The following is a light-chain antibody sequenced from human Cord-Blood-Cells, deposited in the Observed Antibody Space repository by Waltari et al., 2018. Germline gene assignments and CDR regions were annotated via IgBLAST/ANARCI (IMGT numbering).Light chain of an antibody. CDR3: SSYTSSSTLEV. J-gene: IGLJ1*01. V-gene: IGLV2-14*01. CDR2: EVS. CDR1: SSDVGGYNY. Sequence: QSALTQPASVSGSPGQSITISCTGTSSDVGGYNYVSWYQQHPGKAPKLMIYEVSNRHSGVSNRFSGSKSGNTAYLTISGLQAEDEADYYCSSYTSSSTLEVFGTGTKVTVL.